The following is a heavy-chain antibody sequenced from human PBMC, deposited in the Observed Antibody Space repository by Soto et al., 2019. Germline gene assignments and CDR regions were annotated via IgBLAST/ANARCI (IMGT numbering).Heavy chain of an antibody. D-gene: IGHD3-10*01. J-gene: IGHJ4*02. CDR3: ALFGSGSV. CDR2: ISGSGGST. V-gene: IGHV3-23*01. CDR1: GFTFSSYA. Sequence: EVQLLESGGGLVQPGGSLRLSCAASGFTFSSYAMSWVRQAPGKGLEWVSAISGSGGSTYYADSVKGRFTISRDNSKNTLYLQMNSRRAEDTALYSCALFGSGSVWGQGTLVTVSA.